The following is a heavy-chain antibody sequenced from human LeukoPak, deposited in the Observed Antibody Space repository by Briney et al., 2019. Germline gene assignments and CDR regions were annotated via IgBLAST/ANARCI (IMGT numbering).Heavy chain of an antibody. CDR3: ARDDRRFLEWLFFRGSTFDI. CDR2: ISAYNCNT. D-gene: IGHD3-3*01. Sequence: GASVKVSCKASGYTFTSYGISWVRQAPGQGLEWMGWISAYNCNTNYAQKLQGRVTMTTDTSTSTAYMELRSLRSDDTAVYYCARDDRRFLEWLFFRGSTFDIWGQGTMVTVSS. J-gene: IGHJ3*02. CDR1: GYTFTSYG. V-gene: IGHV1-18*01.